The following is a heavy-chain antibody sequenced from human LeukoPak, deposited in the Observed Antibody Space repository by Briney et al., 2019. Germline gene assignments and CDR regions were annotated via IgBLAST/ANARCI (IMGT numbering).Heavy chain of an antibody. D-gene: IGHD4-17*01. Sequence: PSETLSLTCTVSGGSISSYYWSWIRQPPGKGLEWIGYIYYSGSTNYNRSLKSRVTISVDTSKNQFSLKLSSVTAADTAVYYCARTGDYGPYFDYWGQGTLVTVSS. V-gene: IGHV4-59*01. CDR2: IYYSGST. CDR1: GGSISSYY. CDR3: ARTGDYGPYFDY. J-gene: IGHJ4*02.